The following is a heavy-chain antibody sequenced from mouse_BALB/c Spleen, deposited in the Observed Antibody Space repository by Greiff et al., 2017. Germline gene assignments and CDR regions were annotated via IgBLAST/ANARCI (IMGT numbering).Heavy chain of an antibody. J-gene: IGHJ4*01. CDR1: GFTFSSFG. Sequence: EVKLVESGGGLVQPGGSRKLSCAASGFTFSSFGMHWVRQAPEKGLEWVAYISSGSSTIYYADTVKGRFTISRDNPKNTLFLQMTSLRSEDTAMYYCARRGDWVYAMDYWGQGTSVTVSS. CDR2: ISSGSSTI. V-gene: IGHV5-17*02. CDR3: ARRGDWVYAMDY. D-gene: IGHD4-1*01.